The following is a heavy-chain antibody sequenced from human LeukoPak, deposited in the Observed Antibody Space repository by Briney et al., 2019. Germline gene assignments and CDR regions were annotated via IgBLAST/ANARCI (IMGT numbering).Heavy chain of an antibody. V-gene: IGHV1-69*13. CDR1: GGTFSSYA. CDR2: IIPIFGTA. CDR3: ARGEDLVVPIFDY. D-gene: IGHD3-22*01. Sequence: SVKLSCKASGGTFSSYAISWVRQAPGQGLEWMGGIIPIFGTANYAQKFQGRVTITADESTSTAYMELSSLRSEDTTVYYCARGEDLVVPIFDYWGQGTLVTVSS. J-gene: IGHJ4*02.